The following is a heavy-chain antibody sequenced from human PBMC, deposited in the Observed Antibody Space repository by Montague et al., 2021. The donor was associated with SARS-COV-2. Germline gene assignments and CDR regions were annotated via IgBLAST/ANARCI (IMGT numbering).Heavy chain of an antibody. CDR2: RSEKNN. CDR3: ARGWQKRFDP. D-gene: IGHD5-24*01. V-gene: IGHV6-1*01. Sequence: RSEKNNEYAISMKSRITVNPDTSKNQFSLLLNSVTPEDTAVYYCARGWQKRFDPWGQGTLVTVSS. J-gene: IGHJ5*02.